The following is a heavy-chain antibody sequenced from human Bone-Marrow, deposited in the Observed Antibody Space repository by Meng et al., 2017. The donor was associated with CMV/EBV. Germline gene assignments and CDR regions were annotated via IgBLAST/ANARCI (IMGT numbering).Heavy chain of an antibody. CDR1: GGSISSYY. J-gene: IGHJ4*02. V-gene: IGHV4-59*01. CDR3: ARETNWSSTSYYFDY. Sequence: LETLALTCTVSGGSISSYYWSWIRQPPGKGLEWIGYIYYSGSTNYNPSLKSRVTISVDTSKNQYTLKLSSVTAADTAVYYCARETNWSSTSYYFDYWGQGTLVTVSS. D-gene: IGHD2-2*01. CDR2: IYYSGST.